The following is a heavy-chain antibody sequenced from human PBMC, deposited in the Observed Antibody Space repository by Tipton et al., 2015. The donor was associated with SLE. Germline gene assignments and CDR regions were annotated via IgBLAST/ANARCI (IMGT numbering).Heavy chain of an antibody. CDR3: VRDGSYLIDLWLGRPAVFAF. J-gene: IGHJ4*02. V-gene: IGHV3-48*03. D-gene: IGHD3-10*01. CDR2: ISSAGGTI. Sequence: SLRLSCAASGFTFNIFEMNWVRQTPGKGLEWISYISSAGGTIYYSDSVKGRFTVSRDNAKTSLYLQMNSLRADDTGVYFCVRDGSYLIDLWLGRPAVFAFWGQGTLVIVSS. CDR1: GFTFNIFE.